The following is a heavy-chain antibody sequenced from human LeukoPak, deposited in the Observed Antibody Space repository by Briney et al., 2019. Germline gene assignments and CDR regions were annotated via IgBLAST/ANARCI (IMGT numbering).Heavy chain of an antibody. CDR1: GFTFSCHA. Sequence: GGSLRLSCAASGFTFSCHAMSWVRQAPGKGPEWVSAITSGSGSNVYYTDSLKGRFTISRDNSKNTLYLQMNSLRAEDTAVYYCARHGSWSFDYWGQGTLVTVSA. J-gene: IGHJ4*02. CDR2: ITSGSGSNV. D-gene: IGHD6-13*01. V-gene: IGHV3-23*01. CDR3: ARHGSWSFDY.